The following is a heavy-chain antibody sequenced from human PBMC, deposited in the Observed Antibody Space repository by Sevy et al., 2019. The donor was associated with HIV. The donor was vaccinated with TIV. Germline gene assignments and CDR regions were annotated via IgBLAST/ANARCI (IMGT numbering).Heavy chain of an antibody. CDR3: AREGCSRPHDY. D-gene: IGHD2-8*01. J-gene: IGHJ4*02. CDR2: LSFDCGKI. CDR1: GFAFYEYS. Sequence: GGSLRLSCAASGFAFYEYSMSWIRQAPGKGLEGVATLSFDCGKINYADSVKGRFTISRDNSKNSFYLQMDNLRVEDTALYYCAREGCSRPHDYWGQGTRVTVSS. V-gene: IGHV3-23*01.